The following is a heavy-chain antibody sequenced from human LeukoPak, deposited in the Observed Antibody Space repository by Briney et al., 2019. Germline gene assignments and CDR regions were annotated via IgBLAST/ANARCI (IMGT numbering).Heavy chain of an antibody. CDR1: GGSISSYY. CDR2: IYTSGST. CDR3: ARELGYDFWSGYYTDWAFDY. V-gene: IGHV4-4*07. Sequence: SETLSLTCTVSGGSISSYYWSWIRQPAGKGLEWIGRIYTSGSTNYNPSLKSRVTMSVDTSKNQFSLKLSSVTAVDTAVYYCARELGYDFWSGYYTDWAFDYWGQGTLVTVSS. J-gene: IGHJ4*02. D-gene: IGHD3-3*01.